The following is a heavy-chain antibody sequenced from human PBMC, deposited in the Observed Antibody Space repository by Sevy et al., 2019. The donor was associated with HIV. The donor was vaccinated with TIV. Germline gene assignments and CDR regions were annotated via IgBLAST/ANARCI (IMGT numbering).Heavy chain of an antibody. Sequence: GGSLRLSCAASGFTFSTYSMNWVRQAPGKGLEWVSYIDSSSSYIYYADSVKGRFTISRDNAKNSLYLHMNSLRAEDTAVYFCVRDGGYSSGWYGPFDYWGQGTLVTVSS. CDR2: IDSSSSYI. CDR1: GFTFSTYS. V-gene: IGHV3-21*01. J-gene: IGHJ4*02. CDR3: VRDGGYSSGWYGPFDY. D-gene: IGHD6-19*01.